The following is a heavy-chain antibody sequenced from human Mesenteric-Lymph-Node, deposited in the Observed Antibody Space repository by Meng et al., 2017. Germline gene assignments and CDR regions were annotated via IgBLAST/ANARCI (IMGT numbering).Heavy chain of an antibody. Sequence: GGSLRLSCAASGFTFSSHSMTWVRQAPGKGLEWVGFIRSKAYGGTTEYAASVKGRFTISRDDSKSIAYLQMNSLKTEDTAVYYCTRDRGSKLEAFDIWGQGTMVTVSS. D-gene: IGHD1-1*01. CDR2: IRSKAYGGTT. CDR3: TRDRGSKLEAFDI. V-gene: IGHV3-49*04. CDR1: GFTFSSHS. J-gene: IGHJ3*02.